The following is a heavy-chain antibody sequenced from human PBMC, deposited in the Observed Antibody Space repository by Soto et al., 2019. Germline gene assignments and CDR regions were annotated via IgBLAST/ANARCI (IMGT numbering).Heavy chain of an antibody. V-gene: IGHV1-69*04. CDR3: AREHCSSTSCLSYNGFDP. CDR2: IIPILGIT. J-gene: IGHJ5*02. CDR1: GGTFSSYT. Sequence: SVKVSCKASGGTFSSYTISWVRQAPGQGLEWMGRIIPILGITNYAQKFQGRVTITADKSTSTAYMELSSLRSEDTAVYYCAREHCSSTSCLSYNGFDPWGQGTLVTVSS. D-gene: IGHD2-2*01.